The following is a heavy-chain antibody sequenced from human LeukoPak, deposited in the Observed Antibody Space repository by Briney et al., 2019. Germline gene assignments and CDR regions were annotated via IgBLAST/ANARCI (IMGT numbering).Heavy chain of an antibody. Sequence: ASVKVSCKASGYTFTSYGISWVRQAPGQGLEWMGWISAYNGNTNYAQKLQGRVTMTTDTSTSTVYMELRSLRSDDTAVYYCARDLVVTPASPWGQGTMVTVSS. V-gene: IGHV1-18*01. J-gene: IGHJ3*01. D-gene: IGHD4-23*01. CDR3: ARDLVVTPASP. CDR1: GYTFTSYG. CDR2: ISAYNGNT.